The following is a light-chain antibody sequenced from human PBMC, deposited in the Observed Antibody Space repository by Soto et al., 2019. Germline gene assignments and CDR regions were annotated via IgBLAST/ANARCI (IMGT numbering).Light chain of an antibody. Sequence: QSVLTQPASVSGSPGQSITISCTGTSSDVGGYNYVSWYQQHPGKAPKLMIYDVSNRPLGVSNRFSGSKSGNTASLTISGLQAEDEADYYCSSYTSSSTLAFGGGTKVTVL. V-gene: IGLV2-14*01. CDR3: SSYTSSSTLA. CDR2: DVS. J-gene: IGLJ2*01. CDR1: SSDVGGYNY.